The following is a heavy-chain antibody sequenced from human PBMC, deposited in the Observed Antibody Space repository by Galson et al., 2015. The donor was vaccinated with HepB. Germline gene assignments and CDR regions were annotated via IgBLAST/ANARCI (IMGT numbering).Heavy chain of an antibody. CDR2: TYYRSKWYN. D-gene: IGHD3-10*01. CDR1: GDSVSSNSAA. J-gene: IGHJ6*02. Sequence: CAISGDSVSSNSAAWNWIRQSPSRGLEWLGRTYYRSKWYNDYAVSVKSRITINPDTSKNQFSLQLNSVTPEDTAVYYCARASNYYGSGSYLPTYYYGMDVWGQGTTVTVSS. CDR3: ARASNYYGSGSYLPTYYYGMDV. V-gene: IGHV6-1*01.